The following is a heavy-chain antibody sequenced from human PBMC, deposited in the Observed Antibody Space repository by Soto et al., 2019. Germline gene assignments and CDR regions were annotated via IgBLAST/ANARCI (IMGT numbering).Heavy chain of an antibody. CDR3: ARGSPRYCSGGSCPVFDY. V-gene: IGHV4-31*03. Sequence: SETLSLTCTVSGGSISSGGYYWSWIRQHPGKGLEWIGYIYYSGSTYYNPSLKSRVTISVDTSKNQFSLKLSSVTAADTAVYYFARGSPRYCSGGSCPVFDYWGQGTLVTVSS. CDR1: GGSISSGGYY. J-gene: IGHJ4*02. D-gene: IGHD2-15*01. CDR2: IYYSGST.